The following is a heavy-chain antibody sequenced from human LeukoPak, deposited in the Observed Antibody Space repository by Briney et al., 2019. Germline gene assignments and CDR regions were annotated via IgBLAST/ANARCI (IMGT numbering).Heavy chain of an antibody. CDR3: ARVEEHIVVVAAHFDY. J-gene: IGHJ4*02. V-gene: IGHV3-7*01. CDR2: IKQDGSEK. Sequence: GGSLRLSCAASGFSLSSYWMTWVRQAPGKGLEWLAKIKQDGSEKNYVDSVKGRFTISRDNAKNSLYLQMNSLRAEDTAVYYCARVEEHIVVVAAHFDYWGQGTLVTVSS. CDR1: GFSLSSYW. D-gene: IGHD2-21*02.